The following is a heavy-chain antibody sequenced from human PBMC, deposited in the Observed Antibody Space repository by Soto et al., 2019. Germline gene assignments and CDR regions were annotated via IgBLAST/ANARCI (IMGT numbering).Heavy chain of an antibody. D-gene: IGHD3-22*01. CDR3: ARVKNYYDSSGPFDF. CDR1: GYTFSGFF. J-gene: IGHJ4*02. CDR2: INPNSGDT. V-gene: IGHV1-2*02. Sequence: AASVKVSCKASGYTFSGFFLHWVRQAPGQGLEWMGWINPNSGDTNYAQNFQGRVTMTRDTSISTAYMELSRLTSDDTAVYYCARVKNYYDSSGPFDFWGQGTLVTVSS.